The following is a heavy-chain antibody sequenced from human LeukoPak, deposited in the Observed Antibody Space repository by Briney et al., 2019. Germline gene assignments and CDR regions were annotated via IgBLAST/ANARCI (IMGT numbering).Heavy chain of an antibody. Sequence: ASVKVSCKAYGYTFTSYDITWVRQAPGQRLEWRGWISAYNGNTNYAQKVQGRVTMTTDTSTSTAYMDLRSLRSDDTAVYYCARISHYYGSEIEYWGQGTLVTVSS. CDR3: ARISHYYGSEIEY. J-gene: IGHJ4*02. D-gene: IGHD3-10*01. CDR2: ISAYNGNT. V-gene: IGHV1-18*01. CDR1: GYTFTSYD.